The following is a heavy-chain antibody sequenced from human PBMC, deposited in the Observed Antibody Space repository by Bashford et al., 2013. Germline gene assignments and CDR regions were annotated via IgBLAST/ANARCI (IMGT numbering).Heavy chain of an antibody. CDR1: GYTFTTNG. CDR3: ARERSEDGDGNEGFDK. Sequence: ASVKVSCKASGYTFTTNGISWVRQAPGHGLEWMGWISANSGKTIYAQKVQGRVTMTTDNTKNSLYLQMNSLRVEDTAVYYCARERSEDGDGNEGFDKWGQGTMVTVSS. CDR2: ISANSGKT. D-gene: IGHD4-17*01. V-gene: IGHV1-18*04. J-gene: IGHJ3*02.